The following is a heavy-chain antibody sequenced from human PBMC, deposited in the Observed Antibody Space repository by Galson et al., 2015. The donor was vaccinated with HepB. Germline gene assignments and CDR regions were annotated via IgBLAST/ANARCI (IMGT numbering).Heavy chain of an antibody. CDR3: ARDSDMDV. J-gene: IGHJ6*03. CDR2: INPDGGAT. V-gene: IGHV1-2*06. CDR1: GFMFTGYY. Sequence: SVKVSCKASGFMFTGYYLHWVRQVPGQRLEWMGRINPDGGATDYAQRFQDRVTLTSDTSINTAYMELRSLRPDDTAVYYCARDSDMDVWGKGTTVIVSS.